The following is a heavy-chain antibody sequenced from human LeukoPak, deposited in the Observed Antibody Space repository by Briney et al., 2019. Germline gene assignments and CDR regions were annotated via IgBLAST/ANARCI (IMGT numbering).Heavy chain of an antibody. Sequence: TGGSLRLSCAASGFSFSVYSIDWVRQAPGKGLEWVSSISGSSRYIHHADSVKGRFTISRDNAKNSVFLQMNSLRAEDTAVYYCARVGYTSGWYFDYWGRGTLVTVSS. J-gene: IGHJ4*02. CDR2: ISGSSRYI. CDR3: ARVGYTSGWYFDY. CDR1: GFSFSVYS. D-gene: IGHD6-19*01. V-gene: IGHV3-21*01.